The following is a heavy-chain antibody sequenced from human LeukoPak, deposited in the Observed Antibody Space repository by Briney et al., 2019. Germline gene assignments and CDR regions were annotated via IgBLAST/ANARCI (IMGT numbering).Heavy chain of an antibody. CDR3: AKDGGGPLD. CDR2: IKQDGSEK. D-gene: IGHD3-10*01. Sequence: PGGSLRLSCAVSGFPFSIYEMNWVRQAPGKGLEWVGNIKQDGSEKNYVDSVKGRFTISRDNAKNSLYLQMNSLRAEDTAVYYCAKDGGGPLDWGQGTLVTVSS. CDR1: GFPFSIYE. J-gene: IGHJ4*02. V-gene: IGHV3-7*04.